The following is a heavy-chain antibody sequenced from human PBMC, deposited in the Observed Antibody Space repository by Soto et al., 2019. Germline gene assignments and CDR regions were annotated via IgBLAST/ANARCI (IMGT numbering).Heavy chain of an antibody. J-gene: IGHJ4*02. CDR3: ARERGGSGTYCIDY. CDR1: GYTFTSSG. CDR2: ISAHTGSS. D-gene: IGHD3-10*01. Sequence: ASVKVSCKASGYTFTSSGMSWVRQAPGQGLEWMGWISAHTGSSEYAQRFQGRVTMTTDRSTSTAYMELRSLRSDDAAVYYCARERGGSGTYCIDYWGQGALVTSPQ. V-gene: IGHV1-18*01.